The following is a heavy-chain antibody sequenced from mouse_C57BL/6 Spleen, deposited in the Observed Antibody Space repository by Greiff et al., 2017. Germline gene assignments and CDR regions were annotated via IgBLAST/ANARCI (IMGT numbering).Heavy chain of an antibody. V-gene: IGHV5-4*03. CDR1: GFTFSSYA. J-gene: IGHJ3*01. CDR3: ARGDDYGRFAY. Sequence: DVMLVESGGGLVKPGGSLKLSCAASGFTFSSYAMSWVRQTPEKRLEWVATISDGGSYTYYPDNVKGRFTISRDNAKNNLYLQMSHLKSEDTAMYYCARGDDYGRFAYWGQGTLVTVSA. CDR2: ISDGGSYT. D-gene: IGHD2-4*01.